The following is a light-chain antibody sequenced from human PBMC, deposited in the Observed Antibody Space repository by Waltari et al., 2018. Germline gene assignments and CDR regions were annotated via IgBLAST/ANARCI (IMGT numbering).Light chain of an antibody. CDR2: DVS. Sequence: QSALTQPASVSGSPGQSITISCTGTSSDVGTYNYVSWYQQHPGKAPKLLIYDVSYRPSGFSYRFSGSNSCNTASLTISGLQAEDEADYYCSSYITTNTLELFGGGTSLTVL. CDR3: SSYITTNTLEL. J-gene: IGLJ3*02. V-gene: IGLV2-14*03. CDR1: SSDVGTYNY.